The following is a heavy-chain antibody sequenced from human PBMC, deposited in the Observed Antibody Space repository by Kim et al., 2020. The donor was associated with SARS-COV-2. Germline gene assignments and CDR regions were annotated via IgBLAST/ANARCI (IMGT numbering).Heavy chain of an antibody. Sequence: YADSVKGRFIISRDNSKNMLFLQMNSLRGDDTAIYYCAGRRELVLYYFDDWGQGTLVAVSA. CDR3: AGRRELVLYYFDD. J-gene: IGHJ4*02. V-gene: IGHV3-23*01. D-gene: IGHD6-6*01.